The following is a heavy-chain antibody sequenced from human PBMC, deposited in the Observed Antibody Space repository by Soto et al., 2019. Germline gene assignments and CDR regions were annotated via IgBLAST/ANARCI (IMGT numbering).Heavy chain of an antibody. Sequence: QLQLQESGPGLVKPSETLSLTCTVSGGSISSNSYYWAWIRQPPGKGLDWIGNIYYSGTTYYNPSLKTRVTISVDTSKNQFSLKLSSVTAADTAVYYCARHKGGYYSGVDVWGQGTTVTVSS. CDR2: IYYSGTT. CDR3: ARHKGGYYSGVDV. CDR1: GGSISSNSYY. D-gene: IGHD3-16*01. V-gene: IGHV4-39*01. J-gene: IGHJ6*02.